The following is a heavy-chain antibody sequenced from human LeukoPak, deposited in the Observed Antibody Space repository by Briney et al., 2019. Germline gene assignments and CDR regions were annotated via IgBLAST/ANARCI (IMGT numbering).Heavy chain of an antibody. V-gene: IGHV3-30*18. CDR1: GFSFSSYG. CDR3: AKGTTHYYDLSGPDAFDI. J-gene: IGHJ3*02. CDR2: ISYDGSNK. D-gene: IGHD3-22*01. Sequence: AGSLRLSCAASGFSFSSYGMQWVRQAPGKGLEWVAVISYDGSNKYYADSEKGRFTISRDNSKNTMYLQINSLRAEDTAVYYCAKGTTHYYDLSGPDAFDIWGQGTMVTVSS.